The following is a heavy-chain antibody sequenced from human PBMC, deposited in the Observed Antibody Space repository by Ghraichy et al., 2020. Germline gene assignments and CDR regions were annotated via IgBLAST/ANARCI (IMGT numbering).Heavy chain of an antibody. CDR2: IYTSWST. D-gene: IGHD3-10*01. V-gene: IGHV4-61*02. CDR3: ARRGDWYFDL. Sequence: SETLSLTCTVSGGSISSGSYYWSWIRQPAGKGLEWIGRIYTSWSTNYNPSLKSRVTLSVDTSKNQFSLKLSSGTAADTAVYYCARRGDWYFDLWGRGTLVTVSS. J-gene: IGHJ2*01. CDR1: GGSISSGSYY.